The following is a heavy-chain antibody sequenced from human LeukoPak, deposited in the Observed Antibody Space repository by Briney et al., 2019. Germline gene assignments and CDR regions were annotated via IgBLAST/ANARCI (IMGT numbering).Heavy chain of an antibody. V-gene: IGHV4-59*01. CDR1: GGPISSYY. D-gene: IGHD3-22*01. Sequence: SETLSLTCTVSGGPISSYYWSWIRQPPGKGLEWIGYIYYSGSTNYNPSLKSRVTISVDTSKNQFSLKLSSVTAADTAVYYCARSYYDSSGYYWPRGSYYYYCMDVWGKGTTVTVSS. CDR2: IYYSGST. J-gene: IGHJ6*03. CDR3: ARSYYDSSGYYWPRGSYYYYCMDV.